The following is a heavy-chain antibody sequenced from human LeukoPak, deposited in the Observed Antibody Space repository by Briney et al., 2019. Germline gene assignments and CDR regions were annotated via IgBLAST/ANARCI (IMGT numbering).Heavy chain of an antibody. V-gene: IGHV3-48*03. CDR1: GFTLSSYE. J-gene: IGHJ4*02. CDR3: VGRFLEWSDD. CDR2: ISSSGTTI. Sequence: PGGSLRLSCAAPGFTLSSYENDWVRQAPGKGLEWVSYISSSGTTIYYADSVKGRFTISRDNAKNSLYLQMNSLRAEDTAVYYCVGRFLEWSDDWGQGTLVTVSS. D-gene: IGHD3-3*01.